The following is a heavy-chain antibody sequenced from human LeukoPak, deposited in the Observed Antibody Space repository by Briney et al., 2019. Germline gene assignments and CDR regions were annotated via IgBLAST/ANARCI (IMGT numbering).Heavy chain of an antibody. CDR3: ASLRTHCSSTSCYLDAFDI. V-gene: IGHV4-61*02. CDR1: GGSISSGSYY. J-gene: IGHJ3*02. Sequence: SETLSLTCTVSGGSISSGSYYWSWIRQPAGKGLEWIGRIYTSGSTNYNPSLKSRVTISVDTSKNQFSLELSSVTAADTAVYYCASLRTHCSSTSCYLDAFDIWGQGTMVTVSS. CDR2: IYTSGST. D-gene: IGHD2-2*01.